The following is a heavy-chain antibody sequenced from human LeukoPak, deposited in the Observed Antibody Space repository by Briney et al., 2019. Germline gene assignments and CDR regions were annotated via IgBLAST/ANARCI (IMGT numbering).Heavy chain of an antibody. D-gene: IGHD3-9*01. V-gene: IGHV3-33*08. J-gene: IGHJ1*01. CDR1: GFTFSSYS. CDR2: IWYDGSNK. Sequence: PGGSLRFSCAASGFTFSSYSMNWVRQAPGKGLEWVAVIWYDGSNKYYADSVKGRFTISRDNAKNSLYLQMNSLRAEDTAVYYCARDGHYDILTGYFQDWGQGTLVTVSS. CDR3: ARDGHYDILTGYFQD.